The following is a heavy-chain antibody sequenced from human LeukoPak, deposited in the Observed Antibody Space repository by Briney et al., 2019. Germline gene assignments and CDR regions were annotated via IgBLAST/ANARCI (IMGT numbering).Heavy chain of an antibody. CDR2: IYYSGST. D-gene: IGHD3-22*01. CDR1: GGSISGYY. CDR3: ARENYFDRSGYYPNWLDP. J-gene: IGHJ5*02. Sequence: PSETLSLTCTVSGGSISGYYWSWIRQPPGKGLEWIGFIYYSGSTNYNPSLKSRVTISVDTSKKQFSLKLRSVTAADTAVYYCARENYFDRSGYYPNWLDPWGQGTLVTVSS. V-gene: IGHV4-59*01.